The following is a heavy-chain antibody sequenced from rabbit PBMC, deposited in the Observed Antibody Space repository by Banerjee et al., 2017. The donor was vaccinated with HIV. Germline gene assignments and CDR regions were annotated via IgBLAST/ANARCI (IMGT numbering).Heavy chain of an antibody. CDR3: AIYVDHDDINL. CDR1: GFSFSGSYW. CDR2: IDNGDGST. D-gene: IGHD2-1*01. Sequence: QSLEESGGDLVKPGASLTLTCTASGFSFSGSYWICWVRQAPGKGLEWIASIDNGDGSTYYASWAKGRFTISKPSSTTVTLQMTSLTAADTATYFCAIYVDHDDINLWGPGTLVTVS. V-gene: IGHV1S40*01. J-gene: IGHJ4*01.